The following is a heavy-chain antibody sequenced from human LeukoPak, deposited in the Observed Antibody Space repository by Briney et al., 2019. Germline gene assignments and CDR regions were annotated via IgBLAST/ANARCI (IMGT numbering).Heavy chain of an antibody. CDR1: GFTFSSYS. D-gene: IGHD3-3*01. Sequence: GGSLRLSCAASGFTFSSYSMNWVRQAPGKGLEWVSSISSSSSYIYYADSVKGRFTISRDNAKNSLYLQMNSLRAEDTAVYYCASYYDFWSGYPQSHWFGPWGQGTLVTVSS. CDR3: ASYYDFWSGYPQSHWFGP. CDR2: ISSSSSYI. V-gene: IGHV3-21*01. J-gene: IGHJ5*02.